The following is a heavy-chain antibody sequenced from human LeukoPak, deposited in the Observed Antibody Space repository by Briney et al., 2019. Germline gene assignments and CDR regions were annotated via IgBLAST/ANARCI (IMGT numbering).Heavy chain of an antibody. J-gene: IGHJ4*02. CDR1: GDSVSSNSAA. CDR3: ARSTGPIDY. Sequence: SQTLSLTCALSGDSVSSNSAAWNWIRQSPSRGLEWLGRTYYRSKWYTYYAASVKSRIAINRDTSKNQFSLQLNSVTPEDTAVYYCARSTGPIDYWGRGTLVTVSS. CDR2: TYYRSKWYT. V-gene: IGHV6-1*01. D-gene: IGHD1-1*01.